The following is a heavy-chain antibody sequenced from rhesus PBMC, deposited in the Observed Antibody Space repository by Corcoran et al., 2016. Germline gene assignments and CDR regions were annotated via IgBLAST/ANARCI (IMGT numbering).Heavy chain of an antibody. Sequence: EVQLVQSGAEVKKPGASVTISCKASGYTFTDYYLHWVRQAPGKGLEWMGRVAPEDGEAIHAQKVPDRVTSTADTSTDTAYMELRILSSEDTAVYYCATTPGWGQGVLVTVSS. D-gene: IGHD2-39*01. V-gene: IGHV1-111*02. CDR1: GYTFTDYY. CDR2: VAPEDGEA. CDR3: ATTPG. J-gene: IGHJ4*01.